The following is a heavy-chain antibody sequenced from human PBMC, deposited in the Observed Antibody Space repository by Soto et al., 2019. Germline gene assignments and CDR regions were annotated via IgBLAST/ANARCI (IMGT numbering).Heavy chain of an antibody. V-gene: IGHV3-30-3*01. CDR3: ARSYYDSSGGTDY. Sequence: QVQLVESGGGVVQPGRSLRLSCAASEFTFSSYAMHWVRQAPGKGLEWVAVISYDGSNKYYADSVKGRFTISRDNSKNTLYLQMNSLRAEDTAVYYCARSYYDSSGGTDYWGQGTLVTVSS. D-gene: IGHD3-22*01. CDR1: EFTFSSYA. J-gene: IGHJ4*02. CDR2: ISYDGSNK.